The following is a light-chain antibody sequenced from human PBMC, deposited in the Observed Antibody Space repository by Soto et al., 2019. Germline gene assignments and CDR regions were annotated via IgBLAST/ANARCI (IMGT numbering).Light chain of an antibody. V-gene: IGLV2-8*01. Sequence: QSALTQPPSASGSPGQSVTISCTRTSSDVGGYNYVSWYQQHPGKAPKLMIHDVSKRPSGVPDRFSGSKSGNTASLTVSGLQAEDEADYYCNSYAGSNNWVFGGGTKVTVL. J-gene: IGLJ3*02. CDR1: SSDVGGYNY. CDR2: DVS. CDR3: NSYAGSNNWV.